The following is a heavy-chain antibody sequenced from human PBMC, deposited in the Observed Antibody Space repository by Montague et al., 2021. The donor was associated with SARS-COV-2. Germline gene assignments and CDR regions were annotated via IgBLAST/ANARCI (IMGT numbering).Heavy chain of an antibody. CDR3: ARAPYSSGFYGMDV. Sequence: CAISGDSVFALSAGSEWHTPSLPSHIERVCRPFLRYKRYLDYAVAVKGRITINADTSRNQFSLQLNSVTPEDTAVYYGARAPYSSGFYGMDVWGQGTTVAVSS. D-gene: IGHD3-22*01. CDR1: GDSVFALSAG. J-gene: IGHJ6*02. V-gene: IGHV6-1*01. CDR2: PFLRYKRYL.